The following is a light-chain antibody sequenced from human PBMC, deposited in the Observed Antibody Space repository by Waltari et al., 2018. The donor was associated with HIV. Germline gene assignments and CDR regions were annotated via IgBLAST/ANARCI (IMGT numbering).Light chain of an antibody. V-gene: IGKV3-20*01. CDR3: QQYGSSPPVT. J-gene: IGKJ5*01. CDR1: QSISKY. Sequence: EILLTQSPDTLSLSPGERATLSCRASQSISKYLGWYQKKSGQPPRLLLYYVSNRATSSPARFSGGRAGTYFTLTIRRLEPEDVAVNYCQQYGSSPPVTFGQGTRLEIK. CDR2: YVS.